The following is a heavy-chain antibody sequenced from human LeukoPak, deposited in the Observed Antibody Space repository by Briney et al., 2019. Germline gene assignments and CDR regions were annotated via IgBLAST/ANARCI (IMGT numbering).Heavy chain of an antibody. J-gene: IGHJ4*02. CDR2: IWYDGSNK. Sequence: GGSLRLSCAASGFTFSSYGVHWVRQAPGKGLEWVAVIWYDGSNKYYADSVKGRFTISRDNSKNTLYLQMNSLRAEDTAVYYCARDPRARATGSRGDYFDYWGQGTLVTVSS. CDR1: GFTFSSYG. V-gene: IGHV3-33*01. D-gene: IGHD2-15*01. CDR3: ARDPRARATGSRGDYFDY.